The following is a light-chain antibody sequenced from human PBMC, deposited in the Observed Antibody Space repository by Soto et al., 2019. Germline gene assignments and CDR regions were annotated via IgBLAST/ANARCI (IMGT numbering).Light chain of an antibody. CDR1: SSDVGGYNY. CDR3: LLFHGDGQV. Sequence: QSAPTQPASVSGSLGQSITISCTGTSSDVGGYNYVSWYQQYPGKVPKLIIYEVKNRPSGVSSRFSGTKSGNTASLTISGLQAEDEADYYCLLFHGDGQVFGGGTKLTVL. CDR2: EVK. V-gene: IGLV2-14*01. J-gene: IGLJ2*01.